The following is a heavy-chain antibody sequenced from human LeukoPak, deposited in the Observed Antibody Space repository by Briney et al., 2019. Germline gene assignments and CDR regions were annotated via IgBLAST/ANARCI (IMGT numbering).Heavy chain of an antibody. CDR1: GGSIRSYY. CDR2: IYYSGST. Sequence: SETLSLTCTVSGGSIRSYYWSWIRQPPGKGLEWIGYIYYSGSTNYNPSLKSRVTISVDTSKNQFSLKLSSVTAADTAVYYCARGIAAAGTGGYWGQGTLVTVSS. V-gene: IGHV4-59*01. D-gene: IGHD6-13*01. J-gene: IGHJ4*02. CDR3: ARGIAAAGTGGY.